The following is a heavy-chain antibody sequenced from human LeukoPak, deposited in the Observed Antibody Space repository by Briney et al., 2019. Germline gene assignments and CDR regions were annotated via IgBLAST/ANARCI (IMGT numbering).Heavy chain of an antibody. CDR1: GGSVSDYY. J-gene: IGHJ4*02. V-gene: IGHV4-59*02. Sequence: MSSETLSLTCTVSGGSVSDYYWSWIRQSPGKGLEWIGYIYYTGSTSYNPSLRSRVTISVDTSKNQFSLKLSSVTAADTAVYYCARDGLFYGSGSSDYWGQGTLVTVSS. CDR3: ARDGLFYGSGSSDY. D-gene: IGHD3-10*01. CDR2: IYYTGST.